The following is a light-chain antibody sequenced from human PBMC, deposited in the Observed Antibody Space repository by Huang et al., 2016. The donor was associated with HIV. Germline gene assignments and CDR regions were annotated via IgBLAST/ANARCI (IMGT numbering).Light chain of an antibody. V-gene: IGKV3-15*01. CDR3: HQYNNWRLS. CDR1: RSVSTN. CDR2: GSS. Sequence: EIVMTQSPATLSVSPGERVTLSCRANRSVSTNLAWYQQGPGQAPRRLIYGSSTRAPGIPARFSGSWSGTDFSLTISSLQSEDFALYYCHQYNNWRLSFGGGTRVDI. J-gene: IGKJ4*01.